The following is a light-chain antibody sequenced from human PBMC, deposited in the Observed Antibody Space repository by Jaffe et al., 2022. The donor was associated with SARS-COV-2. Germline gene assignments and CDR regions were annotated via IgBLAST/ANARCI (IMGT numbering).Light chain of an antibody. CDR3: QVWGRSNDHSLYV. CDR1: NIGSKS. Sequence: SYVLAQPPSVSVAPGETARVTCEGNNIGSKSVHWYQQKPGQAPVLVIYYDTDRPSGIPERFSGSNSGNTATLTINRVEAGDEADYYCQVWGRSNDHSLYVFGTGTKVTVL. V-gene: IGLV3-21*04. CDR2: YDT. J-gene: IGLJ1*01.